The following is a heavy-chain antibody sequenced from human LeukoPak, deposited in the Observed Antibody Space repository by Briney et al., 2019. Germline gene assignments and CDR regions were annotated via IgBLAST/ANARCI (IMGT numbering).Heavy chain of an antibody. CDR3: AAGYFDWLSPHYYYYYGMDV. CDR2: ISAYNGNT. Sequence: ASVKVSCKASGYTFTSYGISWVRQAPGQGLEWMGWISAYNGNTNYAQKLQGRVTMTTDTSTSTAYMELRSLRSDDTVVYYCAAGYFDWLSPHYYYYYGMDVWGQGTTVTVSS. V-gene: IGHV1-18*01. CDR1: GYTFTSYG. J-gene: IGHJ6*02. D-gene: IGHD3-9*01.